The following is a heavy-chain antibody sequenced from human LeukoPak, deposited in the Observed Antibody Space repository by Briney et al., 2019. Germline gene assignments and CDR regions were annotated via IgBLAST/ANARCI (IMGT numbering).Heavy chain of an antibody. Sequence: PGGSLRLSCAASGFTFSSYAMSWVRQAPGKGLEWVSGTSDGGGDTYYADSVKGRFTISRDNSKNTLDPEMNSLRADDTAVYYCAKDPQYRNGWYHEYWGQGTLATVSS. CDR2: TSDGGGDT. D-gene: IGHD6-19*01. CDR3: AKDPQYRNGWYHEY. CDR1: GFTFSSYA. J-gene: IGHJ4*02. V-gene: IGHV3-23*01.